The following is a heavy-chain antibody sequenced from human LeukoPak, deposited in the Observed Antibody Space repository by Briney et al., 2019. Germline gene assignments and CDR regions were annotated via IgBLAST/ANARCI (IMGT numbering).Heavy chain of an antibody. Sequence: SVKVSCKASGGTFNSYTISWVRQAPGQGLEWMGGIIPIFGTANYAQKFQGRVTITADESTSTAYMELSSLRSEDTAVYYCARDQGYDSSDGFDYWGQGTLVTVSS. CDR1: GGTFNSYT. CDR3: ARDQGYDSSDGFDY. D-gene: IGHD3-22*01. V-gene: IGHV1-69*13. J-gene: IGHJ4*02. CDR2: IIPIFGTA.